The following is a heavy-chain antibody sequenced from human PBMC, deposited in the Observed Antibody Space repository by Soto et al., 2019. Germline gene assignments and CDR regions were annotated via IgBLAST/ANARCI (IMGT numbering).Heavy chain of an antibody. Sequence: GASVKVSCKASGYTFTSYDINWVRQATGQGLEWMGWMNPNSGSTGYAQKFQGRVTMTRNTSISTAYMELSSLRSEDTAVYYCASGYCSSTSCYDNNWFDPWGQGTLVTVSS. J-gene: IGHJ5*02. V-gene: IGHV1-8*01. CDR2: MNPNSGST. CDR1: GYTFTSYD. CDR3: ASGYCSSTSCYDNNWFDP. D-gene: IGHD2-2*01.